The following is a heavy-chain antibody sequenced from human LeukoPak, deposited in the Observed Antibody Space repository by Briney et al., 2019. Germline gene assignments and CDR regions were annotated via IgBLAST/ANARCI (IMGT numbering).Heavy chain of an antibody. Sequence: EGSLRLSCAASGFAFSSFSMCWVRQTPGKGLEGVSVIAGSGDSTSYADSVKGRFTISRDNSKNKVYLQMNSLTAEDTAIYYCVKVVRDYIDYWGQGTLVTVSS. CDR1: GFAFSSFS. CDR3: VKVVRDYIDY. D-gene: IGHD3-10*01. CDR2: IAGSGDST. J-gene: IGHJ4*02. V-gene: IGHV3-23*01.